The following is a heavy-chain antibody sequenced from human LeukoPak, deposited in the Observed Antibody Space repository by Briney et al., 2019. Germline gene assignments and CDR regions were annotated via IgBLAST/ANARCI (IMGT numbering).Heavy chain of an antibody. D-gene: IGHD6-19*01. CDR1: GFTFNNYW. J-gene: IGHJ5*02. CDR2: INTDGSST. V-gene: IGHV3-74*01. CDR3: ARALAVTGTGGFDP. Sequence: GGSLRLSCTASGFTFNNYWMHWVRQAPGKGPVWVSRINTDGSSTSYADSVKGRFTISRDSAKNTLYLQMNSLRAEDTAVYYCARALAVTGTGGFDPWGQGTLVTVSS.